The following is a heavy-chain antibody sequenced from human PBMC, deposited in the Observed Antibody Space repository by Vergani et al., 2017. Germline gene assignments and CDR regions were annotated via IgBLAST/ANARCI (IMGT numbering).Heavy chain of an antibody. CDR3: ASLYCSSTSCYGGADFDY. CDR1: GGSFSGYY. D-gene: IGHD2-2*01. Sequence: QVQLQQWGAGLLKPSETLSLTCAVYGGSFSGYYWSWIRQPPGKGLEWIGEINHSGSTNYNPSLKSRVTISVDTSKNQFSLKLSSVTAADTAVYYCASLYCSSTSCYGGADFDYWGRGTLVTVSS. V-gene: IGHV4-34*01. CDR2: INHSGST. J-gene: IGHJ4*02.